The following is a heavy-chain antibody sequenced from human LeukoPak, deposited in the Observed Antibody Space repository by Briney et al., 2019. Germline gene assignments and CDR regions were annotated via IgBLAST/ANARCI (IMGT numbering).Heavy chain of an antibody. CDR1: GFTFSDYY. V-gene: IGHV3-53*01. D-gene: IGHD5-12*01. Sequence: GGSLRLSCAASGFTFSDYYMSWIRQAPGKGLEWVSFIYSDNTHYSDSVKGRFTISRDNSKNTLYLQMNSLRAEDTAVYYCARDYGGILVAETFDYWGQGTLVTVSS. J-gene: IGHJ4*02. CDR2: IYSDNT. CDR3: ARDYGGILVAETFDY.